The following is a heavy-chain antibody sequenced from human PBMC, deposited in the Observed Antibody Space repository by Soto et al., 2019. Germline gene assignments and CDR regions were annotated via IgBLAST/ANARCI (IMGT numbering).Heavy chain of an antibody. D-gene: IGHD2-15*01. J-gene: IGHJ3*02. V-gene: IGHV1-69*13. CDR2: IIPIFGTA. CDR1: GGTFSSYA. Sequence: GASVKVSCKASGGTFSSYAISWVRQAPGQGLEWMGGIIPIFGTANYAQKFQGRVTITADESTSTAYMELSSLRSEDTAVYYCARDSLGRYCSGGSCSTTTDAFDIWGQGTMVTVSS. CDR3: ARDSLGRYCSGGSCSTTTDAFDI.